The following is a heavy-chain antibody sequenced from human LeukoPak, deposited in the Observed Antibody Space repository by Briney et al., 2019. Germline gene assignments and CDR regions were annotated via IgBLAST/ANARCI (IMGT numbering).Heavy chain of an antibody. CDR3: ARYRVDFWSGYFMKAFDI. Sequence: SETLSLTCAVYGGSFSGYYWSWIRQPPGKGLEWIGEINHSGSTNYNPSLKSRVTISVDTSKNQFSLKLSSVTAADTAVYYCARYRVDFWSGYFMKAFDIWGQGTIVTVSS. CDR1: GGSFSGYY. V-gene: IGHV4-34*01. J-gene: IGHJ3*02. D-gene: IGHD3-3*01. CDR2: INHSGST.